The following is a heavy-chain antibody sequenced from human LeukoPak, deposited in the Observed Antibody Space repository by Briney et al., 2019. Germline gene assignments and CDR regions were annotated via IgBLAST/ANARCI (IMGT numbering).Heavy chain of an antibody. V-gene: IGHV3-64D*06. CDR2: ISSNGGST. Sequence: GGSLRLSCSASRFTFSSYAMHWVRQAPGKGLEYVSAISSNGGSTYYADSVKGRFTISRDNSKNTLYLQMSSLRAEDTAVYYCVKDSGWRAPTLDYWGQGTLVTVSS. CDR1: RFTFSSYA. D-gene: IGHD6-19*01. CDR3: VKDSGWRAPTLDY. J-gene: IGHJ4*02.